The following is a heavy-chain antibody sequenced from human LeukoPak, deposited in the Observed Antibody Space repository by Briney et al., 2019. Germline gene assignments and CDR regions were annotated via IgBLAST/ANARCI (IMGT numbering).Heavy chain of an antibody. CDR1: GFSFSIYA. J-gene: IGHJ4*02. Sequence: GGSLRLSCAASGFSFSIYAMSWVRQAPGKGLEWVSLTSGTGYSTYYADSVRGRFTMSRDNSKNTLYLQMNGLRTEDTAVYYCARGFCSSTSCYQGPFDFWGQGTLVTVSS. D-gene: IGHD2-2*01. V-gene: IGHV3-23*01. CDR3: ARGFCSSTSCYQGPFDF. CDR2: TSGTGYST.